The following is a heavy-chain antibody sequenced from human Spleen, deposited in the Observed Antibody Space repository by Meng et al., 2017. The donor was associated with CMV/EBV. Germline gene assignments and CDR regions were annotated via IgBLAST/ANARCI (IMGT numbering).Heavy chain of an antibody. Sequence: SETLSFTCAVSGGSISSSNWWSWVRQPPGKGLEWIGEIYHSGSTNYNPSLKSRVTISVDKSKNQFSLKLSSVTAADTAVYYCATLGCSSTSCYSDPFDYWGQGTLVTVSS. CDR2: IYHSGST. D-gene: IGHD2-2*01. CDR3: ATLGCSSTSCYSDPFDY. CDR1: GGSISSSNW. V-gene: IGHV4-4*02. J-gene: IGHJ4*02.